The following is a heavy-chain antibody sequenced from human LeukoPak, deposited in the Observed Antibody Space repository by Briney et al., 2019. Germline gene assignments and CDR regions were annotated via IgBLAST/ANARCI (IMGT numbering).Heavy chain of an antibody. D-gene: IGHD2-2*01. CDR1: GFTFSDYY. Sequence: GGSLRLSCAASGFTFSDYYMSWIRQAPGKGLEWVSYISSSGSTIYYADSVKGRFTISRDNAKNSLYLQMNSLRAEDTAVYYCARDHGDIVVVPAALFDYWGQGTLVTVSS. V-gene: IGHV3-11*01. CDR3: ARDHGDIVVVPAALFDY. J-gene: IGHJ4*02. CDR2: ISSSGSTI.